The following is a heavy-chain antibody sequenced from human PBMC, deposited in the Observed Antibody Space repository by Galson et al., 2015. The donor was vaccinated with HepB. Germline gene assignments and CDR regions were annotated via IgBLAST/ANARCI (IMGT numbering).Heavy chain of an antibody. D-gene: IGHD2-21*01. CDR2: INSDGSST. CDR3: ARRMDRCGGDCYGAFDI. J-gene: IGHJ3*02. CDR1: GFTFSSYW. V-gene: IGHV3-74*01. Sequence: SLRLSCAASGFTFSSYWMHWVRQAPGKGLVWVSRINSDGSSTSYADSVKGRFTISRDNAKITLYLQMNSLRAEDTAVYYCARRMDRCGGDCYGAFDIWGQGTMVTVSS.